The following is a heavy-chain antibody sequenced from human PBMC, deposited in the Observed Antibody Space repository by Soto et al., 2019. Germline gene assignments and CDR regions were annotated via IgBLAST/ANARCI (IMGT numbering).Heavy chain of an antibody. V-gene: IGHV3-30*18. D-gene: IGHD3-9*01. CDR1: GFTFSSYG. Sequence: GGSLRLSCAASGFTFSSYGMHWVRQAPGKGLEWVAVISYDGSNKYYADSVKGRFTISRDNSKNTLYLQMNSLRAEDTAVYYCAKDVVILRYFDLDAFDIWGQGTMVTVSS. CDR3: AKDVVILRYFDLDAFDI. CDR2: ISYDGSNK. J-gene: IGHJ3*02.